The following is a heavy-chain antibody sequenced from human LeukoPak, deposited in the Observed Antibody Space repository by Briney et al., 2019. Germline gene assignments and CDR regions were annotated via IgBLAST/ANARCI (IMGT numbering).Heavy chain of an antibody. CDR3: ARLGYNSAFDI. V-gene: IGHV4-59*02. Sequence: SETLSLTCSVSGGSVSSYSWSWIRQPPGKGLEWIGYIFYSGNTNYNPSLKSRVTISVDTSKNQFSLKLTSVTAADTAVYYCARLGYNSAFDIWSQGTMVTVSS. D-gene: IGHD5-24*01. J-gene: IGHJ3*02. CDR2: IFYSGNT. CDR1: GGSVSSYS.